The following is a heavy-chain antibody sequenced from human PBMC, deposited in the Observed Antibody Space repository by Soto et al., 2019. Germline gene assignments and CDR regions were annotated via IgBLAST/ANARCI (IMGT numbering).Heavy chain of an antibody. V-gene: IGHV3-11*01. J-gene: IGHJ3*02. D-gene: IGHD2-21*02. Sequence: QVQLVESGGGLVKPGGSLRLSCAASGFTFSDYFMAWIRQPPGKGLEWLSYISSSGSTIYYADSVKGRFTISRDNAKNSLYLQMNSLRAEDTALYYCARVTEAYCGGDCYVTDAFDIWGQGTMX. CDR3: ARVTEAYCGGDCYVTDAFDI. CDR1: GFTFSDYF. CDR2: ISSSGSTI.